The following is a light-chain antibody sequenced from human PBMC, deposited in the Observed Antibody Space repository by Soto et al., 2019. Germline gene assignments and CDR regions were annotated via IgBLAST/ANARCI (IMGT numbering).Light chain of an antibody. CDR2: DAS. J-gene: IGKJ2*01. Sequence: DIQMTQSPSTLSASVGDRVTITCRASQSISSWLAWYQQKPGKAPKLLIYDASRLESGVPSRYSGSGSGTEFTLTISSLQPDDFATYYCQQHNSYPYTFGQGTKLAIK. CDR1: QSISSW. V-gene: IGKV1-5*01. CDR3: QQHNSYPYT.